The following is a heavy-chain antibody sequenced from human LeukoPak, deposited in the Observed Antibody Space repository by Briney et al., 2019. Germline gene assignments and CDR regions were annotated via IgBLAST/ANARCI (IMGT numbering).Heavy chain of an antibody. CDR2: ISGSGDNT. V-gene: IGHV3-23*01. D-gene: IGHD6-13*01. CDR3: TSGGEQQLDRFDY. J-gene: IGHJ4*02. CDR1: GFTFSSHG. Sequence: GGSLRLSCAASGFTFSSHGMSWVRQAPGKGLEWVSTISGSGDNTYYADSVKGRFTISRDNSKNTLYLQMNGLRADDTAVYYCTSGGEQQLDRFDYWGQGTLVTVSS.